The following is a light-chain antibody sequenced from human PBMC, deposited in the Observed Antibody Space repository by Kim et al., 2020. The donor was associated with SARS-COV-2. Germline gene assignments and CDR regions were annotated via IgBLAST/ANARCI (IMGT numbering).Light chain of an antibody. CDR2: GNN. CDR3: QSYDSSLSGVL. V-gene: IGLV1-40*01. CDR1: SPNIGASSV. J-gene: IGLJ2*01. Sequence: IGCNGRSPNIGASSVVHWYHECPGRAPKLLIHGNNNRPSGVPDRFSGSKAGTSASLAITGLQAEDEADYYCQSYDSSLSGVLFGGGTQLTVL.